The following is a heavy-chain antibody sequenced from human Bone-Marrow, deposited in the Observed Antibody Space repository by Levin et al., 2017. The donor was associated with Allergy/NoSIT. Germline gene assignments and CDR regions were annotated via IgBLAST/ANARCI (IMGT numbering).Heavy chain of an antibody. CDR3: AREVDIVATDAFDI. J-gene: IGHJ3*02. Sequence: PGGSLRLSCAASGFTFSSYSMNWVRQAPGKGLEWVSSISSSSSYIYYADSVKGRFTISRDNAKNSLYLQMNSLRAEDTAVYYCAREVDIVATDAFDIWGQGTMVTVSS. CDR2: ISSSSSYI. D-gene: IGHD5-12*01. CDR1: GFTFSSYS. V-gene: IGHV3-21*01.